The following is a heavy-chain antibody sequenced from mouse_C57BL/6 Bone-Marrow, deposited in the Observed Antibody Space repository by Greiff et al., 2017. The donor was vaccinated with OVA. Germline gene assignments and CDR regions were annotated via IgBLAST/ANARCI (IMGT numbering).Heavy chain of an antibody. Sequence: EVQLVESGGGLVQPKGSLKLSCAASGFSFNTYAMNWVRQAPGKGLEWVARIRSKSNNYATYYADSVKDRFTSSRDDSESMLYLQMNNLKTEDTAMYYCVRQRGSGNFDYWGQGTTLTVSS. J-gene: IGHJ2*01. V-gene: IGHV10-1*01. CDR1: GFSFNTYA. CDR2: IRSKSNNYAT. CDR3: VRQRGSGNFDY. D-gene: IGHD1-3*01.